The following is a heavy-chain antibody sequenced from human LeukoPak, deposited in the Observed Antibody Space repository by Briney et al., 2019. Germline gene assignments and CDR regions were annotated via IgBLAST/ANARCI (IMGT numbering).Heavy chain of an antibody. D-gene: IGHD4-11*01. J-gene: IGHJ4*02. CDR3: ARDAIVRDYSNSDY. CDR2: INPNSGGT. V-gene: IGHV1-2*02. CDR1: GYTFTGYY. Sequence: GASAKVSCKASGYTFTGYYIHRVRQAPGQGLEWMGWINPNSGGTNYAQKFQGRVTMTRDTSISTAYMELSRLTSDDTAVYYCARDAIVRDYSNSDYWGQGTLVTVSS.